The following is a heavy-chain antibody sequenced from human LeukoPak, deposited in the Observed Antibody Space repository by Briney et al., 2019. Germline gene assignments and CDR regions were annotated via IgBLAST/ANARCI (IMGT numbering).Heavy chain of an antibody. CDR3: ATVGTHNDY. D-gene: IGHD4-23*01. Sequence: GGSLRLSCAASGGFTFSSSDMNWVRQAPGKGLEWVSYISSSSSTVYYADSVKGRFTISRDNAKNSLYLQMNSLRADDTAVYYCATVGTHNDYWGQGTLVTVSS. V-gene: IGHV3-48*01. CDR1: GGFTFSSSD. CDR2: ISSSSSTV. J-gene: IGHJ4*02.